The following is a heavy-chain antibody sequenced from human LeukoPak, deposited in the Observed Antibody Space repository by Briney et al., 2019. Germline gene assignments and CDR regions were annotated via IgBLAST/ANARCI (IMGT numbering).Heavy chain of an antibody. D-gene: IGHD3-22*01. J-gene: IGHJ4*02. CDR3: ARHVSNWYNYYDGSGYYYAGYYFDY. CDR1: GGSFSGYY. Sequence: SETLSLTCAVYGGSFSGYYWSWIRQPPGKGLEWIGEINHSGSTNYNPSLKSRVTISVDTSKNQFSLKLSSVTAADTAVYYCARHVSNWYNYYDGSGYYYAGYYFDYWGQGTLVTVSS. V-gene: IGHV4-34*01. CDR2: INHSGST.